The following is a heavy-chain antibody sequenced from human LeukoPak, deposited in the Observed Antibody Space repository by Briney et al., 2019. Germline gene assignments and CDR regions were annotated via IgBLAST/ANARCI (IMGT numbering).Heavy chain of an antibody. CDR2: ISGSGGST. J-gene: IGHJ3*02. CDR1: GFTFSSYA. D-gene: IGHD2-8*01. CDR3: AKNRGALMVYATHAFDI. V-gene: IGHV3-23*01. Sequence: PGGSPRLSCAASGFTFSSYAMSWVRQAPGKGLEWVSAISGSGGSTYYADSVKGRFTISRDNSKNTLYLQMNSLRAEDTAVYYCAKNRGALMVYATHAFDIWGQGTMVTVSS.